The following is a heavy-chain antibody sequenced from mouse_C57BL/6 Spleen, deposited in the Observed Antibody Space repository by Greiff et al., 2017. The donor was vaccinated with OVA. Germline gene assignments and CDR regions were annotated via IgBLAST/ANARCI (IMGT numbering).Heavy chain of an antibody. CDR3: ARRDSYYKGGAMDY. J-gene: IGHJ4*01. V-gene: IGHV1-31*01. D-gene: IGHD2-12*01. CDR1: GYSFTGYY. CDR2: IYPYNGVS. Sequence: EVQLQQSGPELVKPGASVKISCKASGYSFTGYYMHWVKQSHGNILDWIGYIYPYNGVSSYNQKFKGKATLTVEKSSSTAYIDLHSLTSHDSAVYYCARRDSYYKGGAMDYWGQGTSVTVSS.